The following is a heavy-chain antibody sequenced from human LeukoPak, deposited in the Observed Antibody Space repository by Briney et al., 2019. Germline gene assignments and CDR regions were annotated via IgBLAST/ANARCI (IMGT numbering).Heavy chain of an antibody. CDR2: INSDGSST. V-gene: IGHV3-74*01. D-gene: IGHD3-22*01. CDR3: ARDGYYYDSSGAHYFDY. Sequence: GGSLRLSCAASGFTFSSYWMHWVRQAPGKGLVCVSRINSDGSSTSYADSVKGRFTISRDNAKDTLYLQMNSLRAEDTAVYYCARDGYYYDSSGAHYFDYWGQGTLVTVSS. CDR1: GFTFSSYW. J-gene: IGHJ4*02.